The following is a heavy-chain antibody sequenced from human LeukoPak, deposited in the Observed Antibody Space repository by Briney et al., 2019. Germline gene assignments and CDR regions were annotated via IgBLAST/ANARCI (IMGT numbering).Heavy chain of an antibody. CDR3: ARDAMIRYSSGWYYFDY. CDR1: GFTLSSYE. D-gene: IGHD6-19*01. V-gene: IGHV3-48*03. J-gene: IGHJ4*02. Sequence: PGGSLRLSCAASGFTLSSYEMNWVRQAPGKGLEWVSYISSSGYTIYYADSVKGRFTISRDNAKNSLYLQMNSLRAEDTAVYYCARDAMIRYSSGWYYFDYWGQGTLVTVSS. CDR2: ISSSGYTI.